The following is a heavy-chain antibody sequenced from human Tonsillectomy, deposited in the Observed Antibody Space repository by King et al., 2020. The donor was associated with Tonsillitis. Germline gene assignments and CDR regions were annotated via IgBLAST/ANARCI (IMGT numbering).Heavy chain of an antibody. D-gene: IGHD1-26*01. CDR3: ARETEVGALYY. Sequence: VQLVESGGGLVQPGGSLRLSCAASGFTFSSDWMSWVRQAPGKGLEWVSNIKQDGSEKYYVDSVKGRFTISRDNAKNSLYLQMNSLRAEDTAVYYCARETEVGALYYWGQGTLVTVSS. CDR1: GFTFSSDW. CDR2: IKQDGSEK. J-gene: IGHJ4*02. V-gene: IGHV3-7*01.